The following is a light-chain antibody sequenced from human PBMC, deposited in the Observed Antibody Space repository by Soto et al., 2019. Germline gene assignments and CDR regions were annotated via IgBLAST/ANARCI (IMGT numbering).Light chain of an antibody. V-gene: IGKV3-15*01. Sequence: ETVMTQSPATLSLSPGERATLSCRASQSVRTNLAWYQHKPGQAPRLLIYDASTRVTGTPARFSGSGSGTEFTLTISSLKYEDFAVYYCQQYNDWTQTFGQGTKVDIK. CDR1: QSVRTN. CDR2: DAS. CDR3: QQYNDWTQT. J-gene: IGKJ1*01.